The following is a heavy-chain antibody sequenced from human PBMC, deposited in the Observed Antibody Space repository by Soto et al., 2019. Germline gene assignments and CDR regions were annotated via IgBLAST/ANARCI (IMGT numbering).Heavy chain of an antibody. CDR2: IWYDGSNK. Sequence: GAQRLSCAACGLTFSSYSMKWVRQDTGKGLEWVAVIWYDGSNKYYADSVKGRFTISRDNSKNTLYLQMNSLRAEDTAVYYCARVNCSSTSCYPYYFDYWGQGTLVTVSS. J-gene: IGHJ4*02. V-gene: IGHV3-33*08. CDR3: ARVNCSSTSCYPYYFDY. D-gene: IGHD2-2*01. CDR1: GLTFSSYS.